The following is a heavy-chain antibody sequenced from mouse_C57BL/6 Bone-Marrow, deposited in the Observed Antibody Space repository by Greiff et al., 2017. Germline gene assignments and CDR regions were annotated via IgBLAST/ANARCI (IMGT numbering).Heavy chain of an antibody. D-gene: IGHD2-4*01. J-gene: IGHJ3*01. CDR2: IDPENGDT. V-gene: IGHV14-4*01. Sequence: VQLQQSGAELVRPGASVKLSCTASGFNIKDDYMHWVKQRPEQGLEWIGWIDPENGDTEYASKFQGKATITADTSSNTASLQLSSLTSEDTAVYYCTTEDYDGAWFAYWGQGTLVTVSA. CDR1: GFNIKDDY. CDR3: TTEDYDGAWFAY.